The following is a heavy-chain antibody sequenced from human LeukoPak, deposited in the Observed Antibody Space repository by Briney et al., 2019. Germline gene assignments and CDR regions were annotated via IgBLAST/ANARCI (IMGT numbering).Heavy chain of an antibody. V-gene: IGHV3-7*01. J-gene: IGHJ4*02. D-gene: IGHD2-8*02. CDR2: MRGDASYI. CDR3: ARLFGGVTTFDS. Sequence: GGSLRLSCAASGFTFSTYNMNWVRQPPGRGLQWVASMRGDASYIYYVDSVKGRFTISRDNARNSLYLQMNSLRPEDTAIYYCARLFGGVTTFDSWGQGALVTVSS. CDR1: GFTFSTYN.